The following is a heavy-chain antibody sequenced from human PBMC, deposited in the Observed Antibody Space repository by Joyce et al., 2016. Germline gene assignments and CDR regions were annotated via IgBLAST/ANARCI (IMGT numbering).Heavy chain of an antibody. D-gene: IGHD4-11*01. CDR2: ISDIGGST. V-gene: IGHV3-23*01. Sequence: EVQLLESGGGLVQPGGSLTLSCAASGFTFNNYGLTWVRQAPGKGLEWVSSISDIGGSTYYADSVRDLFTISRDNSKNTLFLQMTSLTAEDTAVYYCAKDRPYSTYYYFYYMDVWGKGTTVTVSS. CDR3: AKDRPYSTYYYFYYMDV. J-gene: IGHJ6*03. CDR1: GFTFNNYG.